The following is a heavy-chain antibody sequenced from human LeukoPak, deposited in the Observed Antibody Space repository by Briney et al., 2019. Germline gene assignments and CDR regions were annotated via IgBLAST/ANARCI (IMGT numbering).Heavy chain of an antibody. Sequence: GGSLRLSCAASGFTFSSYSMNWVRQAPGKGLEWVSAISGSGGNTYYADSVKGRFTISRDNSKNTLYLQMNSLRAEDTAVYYCAQPRGFLEWLFDAFDIWGQGTMVTVSS. J-gene: IGHJ3*02. CDR1: GFTFSSYS. D-gene: IGHD3-3*01. V-gene: IGHV3-23*01. CDR2: ISGSGGNT. CDR3: AQPRGFLEWLFDAFDI.